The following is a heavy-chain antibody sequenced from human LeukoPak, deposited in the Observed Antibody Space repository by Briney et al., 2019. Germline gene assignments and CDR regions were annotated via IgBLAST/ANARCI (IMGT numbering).Heavy chain of an antibody. D-gene: IGHD6-19*01. CDR1: GGTFSSYA. CDR3: ARSVSGWYDASWFDP. J-gene: IGHJ5*02. CDR2: IIPIFGTA. Sequence: SVKVSCKASGGTFSSYAISWVRQAPGQGLEWMGGIIPIFGTANYAQKFQGRVTITTDESTSTAYMELSSLRSEDTAVYYCARSVSGWYDASWFDPWGQGTLVTVS. V-gene: IGHV1-69*05.